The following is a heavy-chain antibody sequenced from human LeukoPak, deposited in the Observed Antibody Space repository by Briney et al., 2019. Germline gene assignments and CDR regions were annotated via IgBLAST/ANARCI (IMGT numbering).Heavy chain of an antibody. D-gene: IGHD1-26*01. CDR1: GFTFSSYS. V-gene: IGHV3-48*02. CDR2: INGGTTTI. J-gene: IGHJ4*02. CDR3: ARASGSYQTFDY. Sequence: PGGSLRLSCAASGFTFSSYSMNWVRQAPGKGLEWVSYINGGTTTIYYADSVKGRFTISRDNAKNSLYLQMNSLKDEDTAVYYCARASGSYQTFDYWGQGNLVTVSS.